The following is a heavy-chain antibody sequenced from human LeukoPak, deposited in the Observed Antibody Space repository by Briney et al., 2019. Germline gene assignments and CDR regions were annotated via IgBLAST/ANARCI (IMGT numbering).Heavy chain of an antibody. CDR1: GFTFSSYS. CDR3: ARDRYSSGLDY. Sequence: GGSLRLSCAASGFTFSSYSMNWVRQAPGKGLEWVSSISSSSSYIYYADSVKGRLTISRDNAKNTLYLQMKSLRAEDTAVYYCARDRYSSGLDYWGQGTLVTVSS. J-gene: IGHJ4*02. D-gene: IGHD6-19*01. V-gene: IGHV3-21*01. CDR2: ISSSSSYI.